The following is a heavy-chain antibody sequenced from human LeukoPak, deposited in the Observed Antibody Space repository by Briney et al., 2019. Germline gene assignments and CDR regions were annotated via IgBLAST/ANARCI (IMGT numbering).Heavy chain of an antibody. CDR1: GYTFTSYG. V-gene: IGHV1-18*01. D-gene: IGHD2-2*01. J-gene: IGHJ3*02. CDR3: ARDLVVVPAARNAFDI. CDR2: ISAYNGNT. Sequence: GASVKVSCKASGYTFTSYGISWVRQAPGQGLEWMGWISAYNGNTNYVQKLQGRVTMTTDTSTSTAYMELRSLRSDDTAVYYCARDLVVVPAARNAFDIWGQGTMVTVSS.